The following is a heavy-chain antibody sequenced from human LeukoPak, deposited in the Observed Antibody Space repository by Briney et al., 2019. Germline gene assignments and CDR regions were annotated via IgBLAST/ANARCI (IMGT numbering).Heavy chain of an antibody. D-gene: IGHD6-19*01. CDR1: GFTFSSYA. Sequence: AGGSLRLSCAASGFTFSSYAMSWVRQAPGKGLEWVSAISGSGGNTYYADSVKGRFTISRDNSKNTLYLQMNSLRAEDTAVYYCAKDPGIAVAGTEDDAFDIWGQGTMVAVSS. CDR2: ISGSGGNT. CDR3: AKDPGIAVAGTEDDAFDI. J-gene: IGHJ3*02. V-gene: IGHV3-23*01.